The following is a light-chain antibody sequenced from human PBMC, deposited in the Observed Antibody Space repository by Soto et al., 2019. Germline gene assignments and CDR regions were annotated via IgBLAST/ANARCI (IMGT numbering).Light chain of an antibody. Sequence: QSVLTQPASVSGSPGQSITISCTGTSSDIGRYNYVSWYQQYPGKAPKLMIYEVSNRPSGVSNRFSGSKSGNTASLTISGLQAEDEADYYCSSHTSSNTHVVFGGGTKVTVL. CDR3: SSHTSSNTHVV. V-gene: IGLV2-14*01. CDR2: EVS. J-gene: IGLJ2*01. CDR1: SSDIGRYNY.